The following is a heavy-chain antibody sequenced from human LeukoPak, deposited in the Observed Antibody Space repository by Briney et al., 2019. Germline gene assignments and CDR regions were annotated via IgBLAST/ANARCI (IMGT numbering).Heavy chain of an antibody. D-gene: IGHD3-10*01. Sequence: GGSLRLSCTASGFSFFRYPMHWVRQAPGKGLEWVAIISFDGSKTYYLDSVKDRFTISRGNSQNMVFLQMNNLRPADTAVYFCARDPLGSGNYFNHFDYWGQGTRVAVSS. CDR3: ARDPLGSGNYFNHFDY. CDR1: GFSFFRYP. CDR2: ISFDGSKT. J-gene: IGHJ4*02. V-gene: IGHV3-30*14.